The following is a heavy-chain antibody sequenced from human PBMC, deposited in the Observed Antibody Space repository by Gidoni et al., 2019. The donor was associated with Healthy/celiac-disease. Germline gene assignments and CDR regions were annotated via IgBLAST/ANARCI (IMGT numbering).Heavy chain of an antibody. J-gene: IGHJ5*02. CDR1: GFTFGDYA. D-gene: IGHD3-22*01. CDR3: TRVLRGVVVISWFDP. V-gene: IGHV3-49*05. CDR2: IRSKAYGGTT. Sequence: EVQLVESGGGLVKPGRSLRLSCTASGFTFGDYAMSWFRQAPGKGLEWVGFIRSKAYGGTTEYAASVKGRFTISRDDSKSIAYLQMNSLKTEHTAVYYCTRVLRGVVVISWFDPWGQGTLVTVSS.